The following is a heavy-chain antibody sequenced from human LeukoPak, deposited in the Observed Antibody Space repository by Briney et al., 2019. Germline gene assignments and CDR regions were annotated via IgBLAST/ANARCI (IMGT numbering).Heavy chain of an antibody. Sequence: GESLKISCKGSGYRFTDYWIGWVRQMPGKGLEWMGIIYPGDSDTRYSPSFQGQVTISADKSISTAYLQWSSLKASDTAMYYCARDNQYYYYGMDVWGQGTTVTVSS. CDR3: ARDNQYYYYGMDV. V-gene: IGHV5-51*01. CDR1: GYRFTDYW. D-gene: IGHD1-14*01. CDR2: IYPGDSDT. J-gene: IGHJ6*02.